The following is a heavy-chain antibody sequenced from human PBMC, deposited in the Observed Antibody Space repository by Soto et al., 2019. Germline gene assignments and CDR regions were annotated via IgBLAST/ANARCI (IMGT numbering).Heavy chain of an antibody. V-gene: IGHV3-23*01. CDR3: AKEGYDAKYYDFWSGYYIDY. CDR1: GLTFSSYA. D-gene: IGHD3-3*01. CDR2: ISGSGGST. J-gene: IGHJ4*02. Sequence: GGSLRLSCAASGLTFSSYAMSWVRQAPGKGLEWVSAISGSGGSTYYADSVKGRFTISRDNSKNTLYLQMNSLRAEDTAVYYCAKEGYDAKYYDFWSGYYIDYWGQGTLVTVSS.